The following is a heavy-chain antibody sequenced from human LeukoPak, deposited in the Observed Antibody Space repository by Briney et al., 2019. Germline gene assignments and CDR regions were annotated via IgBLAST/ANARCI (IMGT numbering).Heavy chain of an antibody. Sequence: GGSLRLSCAASGFTFSDYYMSWIRQAPGKGLEWVSYISSSGSTIYYADSVKGRFTISRDNSKNTLYLQMNSLRAEDTAVYYCAREGPREYYFDYWGQGTLVTVSS. J-gene: IGHJ4*02. CDR1: GFTFSDYY. D-gene: IGHD3-10*01. V-gene: IGHV3-11*04. CDR3: AREGPREYYFDY. CDR2: ISSSGSTI.